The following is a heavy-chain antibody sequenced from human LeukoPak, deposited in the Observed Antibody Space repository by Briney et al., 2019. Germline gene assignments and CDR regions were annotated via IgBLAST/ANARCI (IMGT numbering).Heavy chain of an antibody. D-gene: IGHD6-13*01. CDR1: GFTVSSNY. CDR3: ARAKVGAAGFFDY. V-gene: IGHV3-53*01. J-gene: IGHJ4*02. CDR2: IYSDGTA. Sequence: GGSLRLSCAASGFTVSSNYMSWVRQAPRKGLERVSIIYSDGTAYYADSVKGRFTISRDNSKNTLYLQMNSLRAEDTAVYYCARAKVGAAGFFDYWGQGTLVTVSS.